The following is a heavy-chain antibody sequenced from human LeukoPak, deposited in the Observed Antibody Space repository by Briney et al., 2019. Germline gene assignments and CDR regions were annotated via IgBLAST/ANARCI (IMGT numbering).Heavy chain of an antibody. CDR3: ATFQGASGSYVY. V-gene: IGHV3-23*01. Sequence: PGGSLRLSCAASGFTFSNYAMSWVRQAPGKGLEWVSGISVSGGDTYYTDSVKGRFTISRDNSKNTLYLQVNSLRAEDTAVYYCATFQGASGSYVYWGQGTLVTASS. J-gene: IGHJ4*02. CDR2: ISVSGGDT. CDR1: GFTFSNYA. D-gene: IGHD3-10*01.